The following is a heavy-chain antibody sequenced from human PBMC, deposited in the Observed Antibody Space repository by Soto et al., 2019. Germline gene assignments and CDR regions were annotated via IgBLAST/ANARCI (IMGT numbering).Heavy chain of an antibody. CDR2: ISAYNGNT. J-gene: IGHJ6*02. V-gene: IGHV1-18*01. D-gene: IGHD5-18*01. CDR1: GYTFTSYG. Sequence: QVQLVQSGAEVKKSGASVKVSCKASGYTFTSYGISWVRQAPGQGLEWMGWISAYNGNTNYAQKFQGGFPMTTDTSTSTAYMELRSLRSDDTAVYYCARDLQLWTDYYYVMDVWGQGTTVTVSS. CDR3: ARDLQLWTDYYYVMDV.